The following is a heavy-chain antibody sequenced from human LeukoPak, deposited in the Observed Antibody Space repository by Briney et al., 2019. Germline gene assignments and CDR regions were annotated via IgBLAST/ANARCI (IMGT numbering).Heavy chain of an antibody. Sequence: PGRSLRLSCAGAGFTFSSYAMHWVRQAPGKGLEWVAAILHDGSNKQYADSVKGRFTISRDNSKNTLYLQINSLRAEDTAVYYCATLSGDSHGYDYWGLGTLVTVSS. CDR1: GFTFSSYA. D-gene: IGHD5-18*01. CDR3: ATLSGDSHGYDY. J-gene: IGHJ4*02. V-gene: IGHV3-30*03. CDR2: ILHDGSNK.